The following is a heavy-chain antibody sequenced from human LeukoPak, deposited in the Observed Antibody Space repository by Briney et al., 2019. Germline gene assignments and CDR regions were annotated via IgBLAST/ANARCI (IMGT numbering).Heavy chain of an antibody. V-gene: IGHV3-48*02. Sequence: EGSLRLSCAASGFTFSSYSMNWVRQAPGKGLEWVSYISSSSSTIYYADSVKGRFTISRDNAKNSLYLQMNSLRDEDTAVYYCARQISGLWFGVFDCWGQGTLVTVSS. J-gene: IGHJ4*02. D-gene: IGHD3-10*01. CDR2: ISSSSSTI. CDR1: GFTFSSYS. CDR3: ARQISGLWFGVFDC.